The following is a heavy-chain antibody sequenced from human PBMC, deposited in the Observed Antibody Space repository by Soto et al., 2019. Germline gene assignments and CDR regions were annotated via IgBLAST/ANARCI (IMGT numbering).Heavy chain of an antibody. Sequence: EVQLVESGGGLIQPGGSLRLSCAASGFTVSSNYMSWVRQAPGKGLEWVSVIYSGGSTYYADSVKGRFTISRDNSKNTLYLQMNSLRAEDTAVYYCARDKRDLWRGFYYGMDVWGQGTTVTVSS. J-gene: IGHJ6*02. CDR3: ARDKRDLWRGFYYGMDV. CDR1: GFTVSSNY. CDR2: IYSGGST. D-gene: IGHD3-3*01. V-gene: IGHV3-53*01.